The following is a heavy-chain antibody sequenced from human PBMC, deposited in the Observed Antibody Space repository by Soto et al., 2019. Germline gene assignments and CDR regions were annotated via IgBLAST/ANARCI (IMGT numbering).Heavy chain of an antibody. J-gene: IGHJ4*02. CDR3: ARDVAMPTGFGLGY. CDR1: GFAFTNYG. V-gene: IGHV3-30*03. D-gene: IGHD3-16*01. CDR2: ISNDGSKK. Sequence: VQVVESGGNIVQPGTSLRLSCAASGFAFTNYGIHWVRQAPGKGLEWAAHISNDGSKKFYADSVKGRFTISRDNSENTVYLQMTSLRPDDTAVLYCARDVAMPTGFGLGYWGQGTLVTVSS.